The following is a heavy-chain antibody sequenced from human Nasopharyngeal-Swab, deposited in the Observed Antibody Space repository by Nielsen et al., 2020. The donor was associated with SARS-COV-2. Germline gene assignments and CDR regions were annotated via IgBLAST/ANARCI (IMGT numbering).Heavy chain of an antibody. J-gene: IGHJ6*03. Sequence: WVRQAPGQGLEWMGGIIPIFGTANYAQKFQGRVTITADKSTSTAYMELSSLRSEDTAVYYCARDRAYSDSYMDVWGKGTTVTVSS. CDR2: IIPIFGTA. V-gene: IGHV1-69*06. D-gene: IGHD2-21*01. CDR3: ARDRAYSDSYMDV.